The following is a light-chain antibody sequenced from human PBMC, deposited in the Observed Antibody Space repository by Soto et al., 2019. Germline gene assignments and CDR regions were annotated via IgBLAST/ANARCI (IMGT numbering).Light chain of an antibody. CDR3: QQRSSWPLT. J-gene: IGKJ4*01. CDR2: DAF. CDR1: QSVGSY. V-gene: IGKV3-11*01. Sequence: EIVLTQSPATLSLSPGERATLSCRASQSVGSYFAWYQQKPGQAPSLLIYDAFSRATGIPARFSGSGSGTDFTLTISNLEPEDFAVYFCQQRSSWPLTFGGGTMVEIK.